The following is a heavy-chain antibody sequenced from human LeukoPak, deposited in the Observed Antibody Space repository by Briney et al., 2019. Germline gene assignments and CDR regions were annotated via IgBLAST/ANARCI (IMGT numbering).Heavy chain of an antibody. CDR3: AKDLSADGAAAAGHFDY. V-gene: IGHV3-30*18. CDR2: ISYDGSNK. J-gene: IGHJ4*02. CDR1: GFTFSSYG. D-gene: IGHD6-13*01. Sequence: PGRSLRLSCAASGFTFSSYGMHWVRQAPGKGLEWVAVISYDGSNKYYADSVKGRFTISRDNSKNTLYLRMNSLRAEDTAVYYCAKDLSADGAAAAGHFDYWGQGTLVTVSS.